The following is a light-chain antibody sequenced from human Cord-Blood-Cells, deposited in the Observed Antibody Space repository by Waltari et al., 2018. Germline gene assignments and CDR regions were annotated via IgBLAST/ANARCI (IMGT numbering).Light chain of an antibody. V-gene: IGLV2-14*01. CDR3: SSYTSSSTYV. CDR2: EVS. CDR1: RRDVGGYHY. Sequence: QSALTQTASVSGSHGQSITISCTGTRRDVGGYHYASWYQQPTGKAPKLMIYEVSNRPSGVSNRFSGSKSGNTASLTISGLQAEDEADYYCSSYTSSSTYVFGTGTKVTVL. J-gene: IGLJ1*01.